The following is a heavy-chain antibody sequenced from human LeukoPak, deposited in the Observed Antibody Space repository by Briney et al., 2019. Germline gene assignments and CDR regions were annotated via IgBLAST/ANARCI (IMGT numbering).Heavy chain of an antibody. D-gene: IGHD5-12*01. CDR1: GFTFSSYA. CDR3: AKHPGRLRAEYFQH. Sequence: SGGSLRLSCAASGFTFSSYAMSWVRQAPGKGLEWVSAISGSGGSTYYADSVKGRFTISRDNSKNTLYLQMNSLRAEDTAVYYCAKHPGRLRAEYFQHWGQGTLVTVSS. J-gene: IGHJ1*01. CDR2: ISGSGGST. V-gene: IGHV3-23*01.